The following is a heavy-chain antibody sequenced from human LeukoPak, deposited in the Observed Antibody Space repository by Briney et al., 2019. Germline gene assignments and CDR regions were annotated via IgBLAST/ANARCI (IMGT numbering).Heavy chain of an antibody. Sequence: GGSLRLSCAASGFTFSSYDMHWVRQTTGKGLEWVSAIGTAGGTYYPGSVKGRFTTSRENAKNSLYLQMNSLRAGDTAVYYCVRGIAVAGTSNWFDPWGQGTLVTVSS. CDR1: GFTFSSYD. CDR2: IGTAGGT. D-gene: IGHD6-19*01. CDR3: VRGIAVAGTSNWFDP. V-gene: IGHV3-13*01. J-gene: IGHJ5*02.